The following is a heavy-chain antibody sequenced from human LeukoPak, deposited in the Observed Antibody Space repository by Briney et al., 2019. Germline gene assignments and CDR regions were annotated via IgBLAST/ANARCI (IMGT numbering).Heavy chain of an antibody. Sequence: GGSLRLSCEASGFTSSRYWMSWVRQAPGKGLEWVANIKEDGSETHYVESVKGRFTISRDNAKKSLYLQMNSLRAEDTAIYYCARDPRGQVTVVAGQKYYYYGMDVWGQGTTVTVSS. CDR3: ARDPRGQVTVVAGQKYYYYGMDV. D-gene: IGHD3/OR15-3a*01. V-gene: IGHV3-7*01. CDR2: IKEDGSET. CDR1: GFTSSRYW. J-gene: IGHJ6*02.